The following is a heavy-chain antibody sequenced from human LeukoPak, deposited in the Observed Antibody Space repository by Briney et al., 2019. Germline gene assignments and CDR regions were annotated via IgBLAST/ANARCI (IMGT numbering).Heavy chain of an antibody. V-gene: IGHV1-8*01. CDR2: MNPNSGNT. D-gene: IGHD5-12*01. Sequence: ASVKVSCKASGYTFTSYDINWVRQATGQGLEWMGWMNPNSGNTGYAQKFQGRVTMTRNTSISTAYMELSSLRSEDTAVYYCARVFSGRAKRRGYECGAFDIWGQGTLVTVSS. CDR1: GYTFTSYD. J-gene: IGHJ4*02. CDR3: ARVFSGRAKRRGYECGAFDI.